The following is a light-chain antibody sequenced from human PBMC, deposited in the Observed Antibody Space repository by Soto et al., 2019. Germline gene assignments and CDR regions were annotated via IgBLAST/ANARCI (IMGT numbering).Light chain of an antibody. J-gene: IGLJ2*01. CDR2: EVN. CDR1: SSDVGGYNY. V-gene: IGLV2-8*01. CDR3: SSYGGSDNVV. Sequence: QSALTQPPSASGSPGQSVTISCTGTSSDVGGYNYVSWYQQHPGKAPELMIYEVNKRPSGVPDRFSGSKSGNTASLTVSGLQAEDEADYYCSSYGGSDNVVFGGGTQLTVL.